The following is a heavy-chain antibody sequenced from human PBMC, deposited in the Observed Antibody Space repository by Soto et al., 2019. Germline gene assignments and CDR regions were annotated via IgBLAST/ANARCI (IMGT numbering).Heavy chain of an antibody. D-gene: IGHD4-17*01. Sequence: GASVKVSCKASGGTFSSYAISWVRQAPGQGLEWMGGIIPIFGTANYAQKFQGRVTITADESTSTAYMELSSLRSEDTAVYYCASPFSYGGNSGVPWGQGTLVTVSS. J-gene: IGHJ5*02. CDR1: GGTFSSYA. CDR2: IIPIFGTA. CDR3: ASPFSYGGNSGVP. V-gene: IGHV1-69*13.